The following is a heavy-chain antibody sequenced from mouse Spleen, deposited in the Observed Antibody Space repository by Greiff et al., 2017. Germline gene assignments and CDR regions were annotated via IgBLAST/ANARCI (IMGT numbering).Heavy chain of an antibody. CDR2: IYPGDGDT. J-gene: IGHJ2*01. V-gene: IGHV1-80*01. Sequence: VKLQESGAELVKPGASVKISCKASGYAFRSYWMNWVKQRPGQGLEWIGQIYPGDGDTNYNGKFKGKATLTADKSSSTAYMQLSSLTSEDSAVYFCARRTTAFFDYWGQGTTLTGSS. CDR1: GYAFRSYW. D-gene: IGHD1-2*01. CDR3: ARRTTAFFDY.